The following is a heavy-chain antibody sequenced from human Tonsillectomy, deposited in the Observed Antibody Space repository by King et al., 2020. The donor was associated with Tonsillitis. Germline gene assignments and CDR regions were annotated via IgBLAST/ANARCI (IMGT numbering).Heavy chain of an antibody. J-gene: IGHJ4*02. CDR1: GYTFTSYY. Sequence: QLVESGAEVKKPGASVKVSCKASGYTFTSYYMHWVRQAPGQGLEWMGIINPSGGSTSYAKKFQGRVTMTRDTSTSTGYMELSSLGSEDTAVYYCARDKWFGVLEVDYWGQGTLVTVSS. CDR2: INPSGGST. CDR3: ARDKWFGVLEVDY. V-gene: IGHV1-46*01. D-gene: IGHD3-10*01.